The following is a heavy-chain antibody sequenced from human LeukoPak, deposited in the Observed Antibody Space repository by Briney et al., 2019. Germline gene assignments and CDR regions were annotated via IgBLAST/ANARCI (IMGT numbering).Heavy chain of an antibody. J-gene: IGHJ6*03. D-gene: IGHD6-13*01. CDR3: ARGIGSHSSSWYPSFYYYYMDV. CDR2: INHSGST. Sequence: SETLSLTCTVSGGSISSSSYYWGWIRQPPGKGLEWIGEINHSGSTNYNPSLKSRVTISVDTSKNQFSLKLSSVTAADTAVYYCARGIGSHSSSWYPSFYYYYMDVWGKGTTVTVSS. V-gene: IGHV4-39*07. CDR1: GGSISSSSYY.